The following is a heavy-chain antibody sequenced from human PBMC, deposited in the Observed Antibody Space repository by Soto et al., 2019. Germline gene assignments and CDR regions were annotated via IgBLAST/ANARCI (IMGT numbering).Heavy chain of an antibody. Sequence: GGSLRLSCAASGFTFDDYAMHWVRQAPGKGLEWVSGISWNSGSIGYADSVKGRFTISRDNAKNSLYLQMNSLRAEDTALYYCAKDSGDVLMVYATYYYYYYMDVWGKGTTVTVSS. CDR3: AKDSGDVLMVYATYYYYYYMDV. V-gene: IGHV3-9*01. CDR1: GFTFDDYA. J-gene: IGHJ6*03. CDR2: ISWNSGSI. D-gene: IGHD2-8*01.